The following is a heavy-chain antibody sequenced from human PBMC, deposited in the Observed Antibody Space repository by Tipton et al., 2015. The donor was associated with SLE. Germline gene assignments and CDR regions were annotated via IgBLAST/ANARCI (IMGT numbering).Heavy chain of an antibody. J-gene: IGHJ3*02. CDR3: AGPIRQDGFDI. D-gene: IGHD2-21*01. CDR1: GGSISSSSYY. Sequence: TLPLTCTVSGGSISSSSYYWGWIRQPPRMGLEWIGTIYYSGSTYYNPSLKSRVTISVDMSKNQFFLNLTSVTAADTAVYYCAGPIRQDGFDIWGQGTMVTVSS. CDR2: IYYSGST. V-gene: IGHV4-39*07.